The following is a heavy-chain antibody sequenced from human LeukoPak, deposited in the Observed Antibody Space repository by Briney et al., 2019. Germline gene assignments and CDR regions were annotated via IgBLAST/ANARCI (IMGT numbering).Heavy chain of an antibody. CDR2: ISGSGDST. CDR1: GFTFSSYD. CDR3: AKDLTYYYDSGRAFDI. Sequence: AGGSLRLSCAASGFTFSSYDMNWVRQAPGKGLEWVSTISGSGDSTNYADSVKGRFTISRDNSNNTLYLQMNRLRVEDTAVYYCAKDLTYYYDSGRAFDIWGQGTMVTVSS. V-gene: IGHV3-23*01. J-gene: IGHJ3*02. D-gene: IGHD3-22*01.